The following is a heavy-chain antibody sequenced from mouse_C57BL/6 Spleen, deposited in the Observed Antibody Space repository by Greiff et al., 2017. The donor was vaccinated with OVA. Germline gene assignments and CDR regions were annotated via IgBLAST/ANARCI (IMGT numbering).Heavy chain of an antibody. V-gene: IGHV1-22*01. D-gene: IGHD1-1*01. CDR3: ARRAYYYGSSPHYYAMDY. CDR1: GYTFTDYN. CDR2: INPNNGGT. J-gene: IGHJ4*01. Sequence: EVQLQQSGPELVKPGASVKMSCKASGYTFTDYNMHWVKQSHGKSLEWIGYINPNNGGTSYNQKFKGKATLTVNKSSSTAYMELRSLTSEDSAVYYCARRAYYYGSSPHYYAMDYWGQGTSVTVSS.